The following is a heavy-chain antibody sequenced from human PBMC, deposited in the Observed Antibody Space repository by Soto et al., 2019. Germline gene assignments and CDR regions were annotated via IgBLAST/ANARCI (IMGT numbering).Heavy chain of an antibody. D-gene: IGHD4-17*01. CDR3: ARQDYGDYNYWCDP. CDR2: IYYSGST. Sequence: QVQLQESGPGLVKPSETLSLTCTVSGGSISSYYWSWIRQPPGKGLEWIGYIYYSGSTNYNPSLKSRVTISVDTSKNPFSLKLSSVTAADTAVYYCARQDYGDYNYWCDPWGQGTLVTVSS. CDR1: GGSISSYY. J-gene: IGHJ5*02. V-gene: IGHV4-59*01.